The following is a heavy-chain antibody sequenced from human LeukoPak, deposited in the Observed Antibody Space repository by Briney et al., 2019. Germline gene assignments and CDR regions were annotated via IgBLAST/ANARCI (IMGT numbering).Heavy chain of an antibody. CDR3: ARAHYDSSGYYNWFDP. J-gene: IGHJ5*02. Sequence: ASVKVSCKASGYTFTGYYMHWVRQAPGQGLEWMGWINPNSGGTNYAQKFHGRVTMTRDTSISTAYMELSRLTDDDTAVYYCARAHYDSSGYYNWFDPWGQGTLVTVSS. CDR1: GYTFTGYY. V-gene: IGHV1-2*02. CDR2: INPNSGGT. D-gene: IGHD3-22*01.